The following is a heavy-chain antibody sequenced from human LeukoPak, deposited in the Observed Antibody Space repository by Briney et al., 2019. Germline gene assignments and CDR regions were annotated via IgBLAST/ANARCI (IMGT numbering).Heavy chain of an antibody. CDR2: MNPNSGNT. CDR3: ARGRNYYDSSRYYYEGDAFDI. D-gene: IGHD3-22*01. V-gene: IGHV1-8*02. Sequence: ASVKVSCKASGYTFTSYDINWVRQATGQGLEWMGWMNPNSGNTGYAQKFQGRVTMTRDTSTSTVYMELSSLRSEDTAVYYCARGRNYYDSSRYYYEGDAFDIWGQGTMVTVSS. J-gene: IGHJ3*02. CDR1: GYTFTSYD.